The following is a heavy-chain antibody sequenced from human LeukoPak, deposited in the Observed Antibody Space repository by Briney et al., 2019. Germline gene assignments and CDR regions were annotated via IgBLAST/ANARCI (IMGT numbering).Heavy chain of an antibody. CDR1: GYTFISYY. V-gene: IGHV1-46*01. Sequence: ASVKVSCKASGYTFISYYMHWVRQAPGQGLEWMGIINPSGGSTSYAQKFQARVTMTTDTSTSTAYMELRSLRSDDTAVYYCARDRNLNGDIDYWGQGTLVTVSS. J-gene: IGHJ4*02. CDR2: INPSGGST. D-gene: IGHD4-17*01. CDR3: ARDRNLNGDIDY.